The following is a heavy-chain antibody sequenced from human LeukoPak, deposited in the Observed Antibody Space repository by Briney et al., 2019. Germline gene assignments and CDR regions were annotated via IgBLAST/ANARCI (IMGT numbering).Heavy chain of an antibody. CDR3: ARTNVANSFDI. CDR1: GGSISSAGYY. V-gene: IGHV4-31*03. CDR2: IYYSGST. Sequence: SETLSLTCTVSGGSISSAGYYWSWIRQHPGKGLEWIGYIYYSGSTYYNPSLKSRVTISVDTSKNQFSLRLNSVTAADTAVYYCARTNVANSFDIWGQGTMVTVSS. J-gene: IGHJ3*02. D-gene: IGHD1-1*01.